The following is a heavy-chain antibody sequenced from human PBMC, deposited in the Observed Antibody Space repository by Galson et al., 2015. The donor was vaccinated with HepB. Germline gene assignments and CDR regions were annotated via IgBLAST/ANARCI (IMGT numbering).Heavy chain of an antibody. CDR1: GFTFNYYD. CDR2: ISSSSSYI. V-gene: IGHV3-21*01. J-gene: IGHJ6*03. CDR3: AREDGSGVVGYYYYYMDV. Sequence: SLRLSCAASGFTFNYYDMNWVRQAPGKGLEWVSSISSSSSYIYYADSVKGRFTISRDNANNSLYLQMNSLRAEDTAVYYCAREDGSGVVGYYYYYMDVWGKGTTVTVSS. D-gene: IGHD3-10*01.